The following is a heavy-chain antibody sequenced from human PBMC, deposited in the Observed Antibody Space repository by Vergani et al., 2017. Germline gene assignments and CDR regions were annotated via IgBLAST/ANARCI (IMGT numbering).Heavy chain of an antibody. CDR2: IYYSGST. V-gene: IGHV4-31*03. Sequence: QVQLQQWGAGLLKPSETLSLTCTVSGGSISSGGYYWSWIRQHPGKGLEWIGYIYYSGSTYYNPSLKSRVTISVDTSKNQFSLKLSSVTAADTAVYYCARKITIFGVATPYFDYWGQGTLVTVSS. J-gene: IGHJ4*02. CDR3: ARKITIFGVATPYFDY. D-gene: IGHD3-3*01. CDR1: GGSISSGGYY.